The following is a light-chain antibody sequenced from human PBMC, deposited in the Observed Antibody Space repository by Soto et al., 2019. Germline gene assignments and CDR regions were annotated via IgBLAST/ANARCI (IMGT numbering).Light chain of an antibody. J-gene: IGKJ1*01. CDR3: QQYNNWPLS. Sequence: EIVMTQSPATLSVSPGERATLSCRASQSVSRNLAWYQQKPGQAPRLLIYGASTRATGVPARFSGTGSETDFTLTISGLQSEDSAVYFCQQYNNWPLSFGQGTKVDIK. CDR2: GAS. CDR1: QSVSRN. V-gene: IGKV3-15*01.